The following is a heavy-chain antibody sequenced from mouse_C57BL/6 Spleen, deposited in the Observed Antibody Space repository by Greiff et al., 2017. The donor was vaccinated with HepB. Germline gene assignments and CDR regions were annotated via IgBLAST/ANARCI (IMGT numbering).Heavy chain of an antibody. V-gene: IGHV1-80*01. CDR2: IYPGDGDT. D-gene: IGHD1-1*01. Sequence: VQLQQSGAELVKPGASVKISCKASGYAFSSYWMNWVKQRPGKGLEWIGQIYPGDGDTNYNGKFKGKATLTADKSSSTAYMQLISLTSEDSAVYFCARTTVVADWYFDVWGTGTTVTVSS. CDR1: GYAFSSYW. J-gene: IGHJ1*03. CDR3: ARTTVVADWYFDV.